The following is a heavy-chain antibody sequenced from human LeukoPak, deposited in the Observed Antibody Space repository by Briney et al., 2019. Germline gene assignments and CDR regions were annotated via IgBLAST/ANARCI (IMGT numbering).Heavy chain of an antibody. CDR3: ARDRRGDYDSSEDAFDI. V-gene: IGHV3-21*01. J-gene: IGHJ3*02. Sequence: GGSLRLSCAASGFTFSSYSMNWVRQAPGKGLEWVSSISSSSSYIYYADSVKGRFTISRDNAKNSLYLQMNSLRAEDTAVYYCARDRRGDYDSSEDAFDIWGQGTMVTVSS. CDR1: GFTFSSYS. D-gene: IGHD3-22*01. CDR2: ISSSSSYI.